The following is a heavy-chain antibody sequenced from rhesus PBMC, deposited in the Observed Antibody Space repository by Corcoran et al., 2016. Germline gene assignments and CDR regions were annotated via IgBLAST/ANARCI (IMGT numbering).Heavy chain of an antibody. D-gene: IGHD2-39*01. CDR2: ITYTGETI. CDR3: VSGRLSRFDV. J-gene: IGHJ5-1*01. Sequence: EVQLVESGGGLVQPGGSLRLSCAASGFTFNNYDMSWVRQAPGKGLEWVSYITYTGETIYYADSVRGRFTISRDNAKNSLSLQMSRLRAEDTAVYYCVSGRLSRFDVWGPGVLVTVSS. V-gene: IGHV3-136*01. CDR1: GFTFNNYD.